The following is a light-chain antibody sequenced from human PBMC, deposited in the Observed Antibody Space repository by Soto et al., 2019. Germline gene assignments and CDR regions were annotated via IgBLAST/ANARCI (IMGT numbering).Light chain of an antibody. Sequence: QSALTQPPSASGSPGHSFTISCTGTTSDVGGNNYVSWYQQHPGKAPKLMIYEVSKRPSGVPDRFSGSKSGNTASLTVSGLQAEDEADYYCSSYAGSNNYVVFGGGTKLTVL. CDR2: EVS. V-gene: IGLV2-8*01. CDR1: TSDVGGNNY. J-gene: IGLJ2*01. CDR3: SSYAGSNNYVV.